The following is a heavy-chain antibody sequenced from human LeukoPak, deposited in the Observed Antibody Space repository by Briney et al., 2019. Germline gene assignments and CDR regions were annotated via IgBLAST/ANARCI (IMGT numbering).Heavy chain of an antibody. CDR2: ISAYNGNT. V-gene: IGHV1-18*01. J-gene: IGHJ4*02. D-gene: IGHD5-12*01. CDR3: AREGGYSGYDSDY. CDR1: GYTFTSYG. Sequence: GASVKVSCKAPGYTFTSYGISWARQAPGQGLEWMGWISAYNGNTNYAQKLQGRVTMTTDTSTSTAHMELRSLRSDDTAVYYCAREGGYSGYDSDYWGQGTLVTVSS.